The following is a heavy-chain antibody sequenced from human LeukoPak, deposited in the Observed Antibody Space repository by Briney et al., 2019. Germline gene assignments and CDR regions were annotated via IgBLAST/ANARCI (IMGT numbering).Heavy chain of an antibody. CDR3: ARGEGRATFGFDY. Sequence: SETLSLTCTVSGGSISSYYWSWIRQPPGKGLEWIGYIYYSGSTNYNPSLKSRVTISVDTSKNQFSLKLSSVTAADTAVYYCARGEGRATFGFDYWGQGTLVTVSS. CDR2: IYYSGST. D-gene: IGHD1-26*01. V-gene: IGHV4-59*01. J-gene: IGHJ4*02. CDR1: GGSISSYY.